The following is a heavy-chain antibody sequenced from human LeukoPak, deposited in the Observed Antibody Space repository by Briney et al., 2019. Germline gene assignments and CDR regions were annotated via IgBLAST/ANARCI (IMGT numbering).Heavy chain of an antibody. CDR1: GFTFSSYW. Sequence: PGGSLRLSCAASGFTFSSYWMHWVRQAPGKGLVWVSRINSDGSSTSYADSVKGRFTISRDSAKNTLYLQMNSLRAEDTAIYYCAKGGSSGYYYDPYWGQGTLVTVSS. V-gene: IGHV3-74*01. D-gene: IGHD3-22*01. J-gene: IGHJ4*02. CDR2: INSDGSST. CDR3: AKGGSSGYYYDPY.